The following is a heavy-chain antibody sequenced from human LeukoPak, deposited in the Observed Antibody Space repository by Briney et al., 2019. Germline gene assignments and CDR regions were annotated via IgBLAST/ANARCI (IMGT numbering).Heavy chain of an antibody. Sequence: PGGSLRLSCAASGFTFSDSGMHWVRQAPGKGLEWVAIISFDGSRRFYADSVRGRFTVSRDNSKNTLFLQMDSLSADDTGVYYCAKEGTDYGDYPYFFDYWGQGTLVTVSS. CDR1: GFTFSDSG. CDR3: AKEGTDYGDYPYFFDY. D-gene: IGHD4-17*01. V-gene: IGHV3-30*18. J-gene: IGHJ4*02. CDR2: ISFDGSRR.